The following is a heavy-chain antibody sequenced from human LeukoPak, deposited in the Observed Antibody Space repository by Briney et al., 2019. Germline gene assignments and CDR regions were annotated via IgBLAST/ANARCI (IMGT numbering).Heavy chain of an antibody. D-gene: IGHD3-9*01. CDR3: ARQEGYYDILTGYYGNPFEY. CDR1: GGSISSSGYY. V-gene: IGHV4-39*01. Sequence: SETLSLTCTVSGGSISSSGYYWGWIRQPPGKGLEWIGSIYYSGTTYYNPSLKSRVTISVDTSKNQFSLKLSSVTAADTAVYYCARQEGYYDILTGYYGNPFEYWGQGILVTVSS. J-gene: IGHJ4*02. CDR2: IYYSGTT.